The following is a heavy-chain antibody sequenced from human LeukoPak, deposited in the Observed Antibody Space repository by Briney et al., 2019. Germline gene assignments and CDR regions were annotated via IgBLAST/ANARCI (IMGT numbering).Heavy chain of an antibody. CDR1: GFTFDDYA. Sequence: PGGSLRLSCAASGFTFDDYAMHWVRQAPGKGLEWVSLINWDGGSTYYADSVKGRFTISRDNSKNSLYLQMNSLRAEDTALYYCAKAKGDYYYYYYMDVWGKGTMVTVSS. CDR3: AKAKGDYYYYYYMDV. V-gene: IGHV3-43D*03. CDR2: INWDGGST. J-gene: IGHJ6*03.